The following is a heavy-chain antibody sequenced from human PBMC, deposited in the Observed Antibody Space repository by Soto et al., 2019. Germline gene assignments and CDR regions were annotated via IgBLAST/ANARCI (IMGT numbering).Heavy chain of an antibody. J-gene: IGHJ4*02. V-gene: IGHV4-61*08. CDR2: VYYSGST. D-gene: IGHD1-1*01. CDR3: ARLATRYYFDY. CDR1: GDSVSSGAYY. Sequence: PSETLSLTCSVSGDSVSSGAYYWSWIRQPPGKGLEWIGYVYYSGSTSYNPSLETGVTISVDTSKNQFSLKMSSVTAADTAVYYCARLATRYYFDYWGQGTLVTVSS.